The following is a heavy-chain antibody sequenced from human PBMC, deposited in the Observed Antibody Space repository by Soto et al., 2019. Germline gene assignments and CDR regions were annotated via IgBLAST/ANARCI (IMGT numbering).Heavy chain of an antibody. CDR3: ARGGGGSRSDYNEFFFDY. J-gene: IGHJ4*02. D-gene: IGHD3-10*01. V-gene: IGHV1-69*12. Sequence: QVQLVQSAAEVKKPGSSVKVSCKASGGTFSRYAVSWVRQAPGQGLEWMGGIIPIFGTAKYAQKLQGRVTITADEYTSTAYMELNSLRSEDTAVYYCARGGGGSRSDYNEFFFDYWGQGTLVTVSS. CDR1: GGTFSRYA. CDR2: IIPIFGTA.